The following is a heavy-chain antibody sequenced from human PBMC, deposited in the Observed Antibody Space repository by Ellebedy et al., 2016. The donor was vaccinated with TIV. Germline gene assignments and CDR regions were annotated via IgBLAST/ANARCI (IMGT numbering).Heavy chain of an antibody. D-gene: IGHD2-15*01. Sequence: GGSLRLSXAASGFTFSSYGMHWVRQAPGKGLEWVAVIWYDGSNKYYADSVKGRFTISRDNSKNTLYLQMNSLRAEDTAVYYCAREGYCSGGSCYLYYYYGMDVWGQGTTVTVSS. CDR2: IWYDGSNK. CDR1: GFTFSSYG. CDR3: AREGYCSGGSCYLYYYYGMDV. J-gene: IGHJ6*02. V-gene: IGHV3-33*01.